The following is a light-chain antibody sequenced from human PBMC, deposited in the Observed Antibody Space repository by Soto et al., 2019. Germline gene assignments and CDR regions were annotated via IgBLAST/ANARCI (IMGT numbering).Light chain of an antibody. Sequence: EILMTQSPAALSVSPGARVSVSSTASQSISNLAWYQHEPGQTPRLLIYGASTGATGIPARFSGGGSGTEFTLTINGLQSEDFAIYYCKQYDNWPVTFGGGTKVDIK. CDR1: QSISN. J-gene: IGKJ4*01. CDR3: KQYDNWPVT. V-gene: IGKV3-15*01. CDR2: GAS.